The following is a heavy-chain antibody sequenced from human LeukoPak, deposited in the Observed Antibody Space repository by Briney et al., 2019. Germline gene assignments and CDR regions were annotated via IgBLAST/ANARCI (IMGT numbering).Heavy chain of an antibody. CDR3: ARATPGWWELQR. J-gene: IGHJ4*02. V-gene: IGHV3-74*01. CDR2: INRAGTST. Sequence: GGSLRLPCAASGFTFSSDWMHWVRQAPGKGLVWVSRINRAGTSTSYADSVKGRFTITRDNAKNTLYLQMNSLRAEDTAVYYCARATPGWWELQRWGQGTLVTVSS. CDR1: GFTFSSDW. D-gene: IGHD1-26*01.